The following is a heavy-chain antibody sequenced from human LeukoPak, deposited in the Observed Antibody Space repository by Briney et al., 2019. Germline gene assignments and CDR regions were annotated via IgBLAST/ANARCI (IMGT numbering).Heavy chain of an antibody. CDR1: GGSISRYY. Sequence: PSETLSLTCTVSGGSISRYYWSWIRQPPGKGLEWIGYISYSGSANYNPSLKSRVTISVDTSKNQFSLKVTSVTAADTAVYYCARETAMVLDYWGQGTLVTVSS. J-gene: IGHJ4*02. CDR3: ARETAMVLDY. CDR2: ISYSGSA. V-gene: IGHV4-59*01. D-gene: IGHD5-18*01.